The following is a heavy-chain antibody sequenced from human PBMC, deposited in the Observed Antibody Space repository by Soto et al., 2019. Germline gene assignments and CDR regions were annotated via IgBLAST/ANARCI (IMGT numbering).Heavy chain of an antibody. CDR2: IQSGGTT. V-gene: IGHV3-66*01. CDR1: GFTVSSKY. D-gene: IGHD2-15*01. CDR3: AGDDVLCDGGSCSAIPLVV. J-gene: IGHJ6*04. Sequence: EVQLVESGGGLVQPGGSLRLSCAASGFTVSSKYMNWVRQAPGKGLEWVSLIQSGGTTYYADSVKGRFTIPRDTSEITLHLQMDSLIVEDTAVYYGAGDDVLCDGGSCSAIPLVVWGKETTVTVSS.